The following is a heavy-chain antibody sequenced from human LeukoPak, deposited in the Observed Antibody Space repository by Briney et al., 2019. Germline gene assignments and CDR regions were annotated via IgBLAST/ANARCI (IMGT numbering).Heavy chain of an antibody. Sequence: SETLSLTCTVSGGSISGYYLSWIRQSPEKGLEWIEYIYDSGTTNYNPSLKSRVLMSVDTSKTQVSLKVKSVTAADTAVYYCARGWDTGYGYYGMDVWGQGTTVTISS. CDR2: IYDSGTT. CDR3: ARGWDTGYGYYGMDV. V-gene: IGHV4-59*01. CDR1: GGSISGYY. J-gene: IGHJ6*02. D-gene: IGHD5-18*01.